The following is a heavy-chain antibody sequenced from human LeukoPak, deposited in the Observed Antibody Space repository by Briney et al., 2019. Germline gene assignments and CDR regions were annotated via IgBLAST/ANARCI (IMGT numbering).Heavy chain of an antibody. Sequence: SVKVSCKASGGTFSSYAISWVRQAPGQGLEWMGRIIPIFGTANYAQKFQGRVTITTDESRSTAYMELSSLRSEDTAVYYCASGMISGYGDYGPRYYFDYWGQGTLVTVSS. CDR2: IIPIFGTA. CDR1: GGTFSSYA. J-gene: IGHJ4*02. V-gene: IGHV1-69*05. D-gene: IGHD4-17*01. CDR3: ASGMISGYGDYGPRYYFDY.